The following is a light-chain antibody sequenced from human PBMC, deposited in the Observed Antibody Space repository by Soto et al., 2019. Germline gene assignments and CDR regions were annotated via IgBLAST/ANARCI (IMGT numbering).Light chain of an antibody. CDR1: SSDVGGYNY. J-gene: IGLJ2*01. V-gene: IGLV2-8*01. Sequence: QLVLTQPPSASGSPGQSVTISCTGASSDVGGYNYVSWYQQHPGKAPKLMIYEVSKRPSGVPDRFSGSKSGNTASLTVSGLQAEDEADYYCSSYANSNKVFGGGTKLTVL. CDR2: EVS. CDR3: SSYANSNKV.